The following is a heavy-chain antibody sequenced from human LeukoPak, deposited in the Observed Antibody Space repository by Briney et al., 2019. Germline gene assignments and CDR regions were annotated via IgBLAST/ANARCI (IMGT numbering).Heavy chain of an antibody. V-gene: IGHV3-30-3*01. J-gene: IGHJ4*02. Sequence: GRSLRLSCAASGFTFSSYAMHWVRQAPGKGLEWVAVISYDGSNKYYADSVKGRFTISRDDSKNTLYLQMNSLRAEDTAVYYCANTPPPGIWFGELLGPGYWGQGTLVTVSS. CDR2: ISYDGSNK. CDR3: ANTPPPGIWFGELLGPGY. CDR1: GFTFSSYA. D-gene: IGHD3-10*01.